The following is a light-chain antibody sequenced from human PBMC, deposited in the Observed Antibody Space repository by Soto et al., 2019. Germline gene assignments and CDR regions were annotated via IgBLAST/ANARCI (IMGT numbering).Light chain of an antibody. J-gene: IGKJ1*01. CDR1: QTISSW. V-gene: IGKV1-5*03. Sequence: DIQMTQSPSTLSGSVGDRVTITCRASQTISSWLAWYQQKPGKAPKLLIYKASTLKSGVPSRFSGSGSGTDFTLTISGLQPDDFATYYCQQYDTNPKTFGQGTKVDIK. CDR2: KAS. CDR3: QQYDTNPKT.